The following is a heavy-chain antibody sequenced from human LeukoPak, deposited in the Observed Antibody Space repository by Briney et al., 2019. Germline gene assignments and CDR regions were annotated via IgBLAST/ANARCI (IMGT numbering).Heavy chain of an antibody. CDR3: ARDQDWAFDY. V-gene: IGHV3-48*03. CDR1: GFTFVSHA. J-gene: IGHJ4*02. D-gene: IGHD3/OR15-3a*01. CDR2: INHGGSIV. Sequence: PGGSLRLSCAVSGFTFVSHAMNWVRQAPGKGLEWISFINHGGSIVYYANSVKGRFATSRDNAKSSLYLQINSVGAEDTAVYYCARDQDWAFDYWGQGTLVTVSS.